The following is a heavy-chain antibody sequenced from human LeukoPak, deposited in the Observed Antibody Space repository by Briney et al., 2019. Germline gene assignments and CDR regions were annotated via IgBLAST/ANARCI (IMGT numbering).Heavy chain of an antibody. CDR1: GFTFSNYA. Sequence: PGKSLRLSCAASGFTFSNYAMHWVRQAPGKGLEWVSLISSSGTYEYYADSVKGRFTISRDNAKNSLYLQMNSLRAEDTAVYYCAREKDYSSGYHGCFDYWGQGTLVTVSS. V-gene: IGHV3-30*07. CDR3: AREKDYSSGYHGCFDY. CDR2: ISSSGTYE. D-gene: IGHD3-22*01. J-gene: IGHJ4*02.